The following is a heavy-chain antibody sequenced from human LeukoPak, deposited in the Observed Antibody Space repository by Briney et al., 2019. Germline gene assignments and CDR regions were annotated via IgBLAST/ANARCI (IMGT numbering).Heavy chain of an antibody. D-gene: IGHD2-2*01. Sequence: PSETLSLTCTVSGGSISSYYWSWIRQPPGKGLEWIGYIYYSGSTNYNPSLKSRVTISVDTSKNQFSLKLSSVTAADTAVYYCARDRPRYCSSTSCYRGLDYWGQGTLVTVSS. V-gene: IGHV4-59*01. CDR1: GGSISSYY. CDR3: ARDRPRYCSSTSCYRGLDY. CDR2: IYYSGST. J-gene: IGHJ4*02.